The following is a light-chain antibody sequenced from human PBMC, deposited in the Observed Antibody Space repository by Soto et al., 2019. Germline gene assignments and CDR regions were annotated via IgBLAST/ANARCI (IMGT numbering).Light chain of an antibody. CDR2: EVS. Sequence: QSALTQPPSASGSPGQSVTISCTGTSSDIGAYIYVSWYQQHPGKAPKLMISEVSRRPSGVPERFSGSKSGNTASLTVSGLQADDEAHYYCSSYAGSNNFVFGTGNKVTVL. V-gene: IGLV2-8*01. CDR3: SSYAGSNNFV. CDR1: SSDIGAYIY. J-gene: IGLJ1*01.